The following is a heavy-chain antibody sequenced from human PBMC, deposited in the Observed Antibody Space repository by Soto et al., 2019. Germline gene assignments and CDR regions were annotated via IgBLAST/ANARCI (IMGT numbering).Heavy chain of an antibody. CDR2: IYYSGST. V-gene: IGHV4-31*03. CDR1: GGSIGSGGYY. J-gene: IGHJ4*02. D-gene: IGHD3-9*01. Sequence: SETLSLTCTVSGGSIGSGGYYWSWIRQHPGKGLEWIGYIYYSGSTYYNPSLKSRVTISVDTSKNQFSLKLSSVTAADTAVYYCARERLTGREWMIDYWGQGTLVTVSS. CDR3: ARERLTGREWMIDY.